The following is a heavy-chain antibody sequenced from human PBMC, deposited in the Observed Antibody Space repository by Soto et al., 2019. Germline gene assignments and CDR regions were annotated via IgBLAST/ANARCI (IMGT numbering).Heavy chain of an antibody. CDR2: IIPIFGTA. CDR1: GGTFSSYA. V-gene: IGHV1-69*06. J-gene: IGHJ4*02. CDR3: ASPTSSSSGYYYYFDY. Sequence: QVQLVQSGAEVKKPGSSVKVSCKASGGTFSSYAISWVRQAPGQGLEWMGGIIPIFGTANYAQKFQGRVTITADKSASTAYMELSSLRSEDTAVYYCASPTSSSSGYYYYFDYWGQGTLVTVSS. D-gene: IGHD3-22*01.